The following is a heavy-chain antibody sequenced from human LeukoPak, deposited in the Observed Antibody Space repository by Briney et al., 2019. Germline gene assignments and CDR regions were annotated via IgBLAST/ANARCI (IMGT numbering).Heavy chain of an antibody. Sequence: PGGSLRLSCAASGSTFSSYGMHWVRQAPGQGLEWVAVIWYDGSNKYYADSVKGRFTISRDNSKNTLYLQMNSLRVEDTAVYYCARDRIAAAAYFDYWGQGTLVTVSS. CDR3: ARDRIAAAAYFDY. CDR1: GSTFSSYG. J-gene: IGHJ4*02. CDR2: IWYDGSNK. D-gene: IGHD6-13*01. V-gene: IGHV3-33*01.